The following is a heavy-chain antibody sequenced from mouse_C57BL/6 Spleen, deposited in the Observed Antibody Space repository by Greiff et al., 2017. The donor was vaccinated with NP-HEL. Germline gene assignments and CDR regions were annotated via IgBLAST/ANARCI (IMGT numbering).Heavy chain of an antibody. CDR3: ARSLYYYGSSWYFDV. J-gene: IGHJ1*03. CDR2: IDPSDSYT. CDR1: GYTFTSYW. V-gene: IGHV1-59*01. Sequence: QVQLQQPGAELVRPGTSVKLSCKASGYTFTSYWMHWVKQRPGQGLEWIGVIDPSDSYTNYNQKFKGKATLTVDTSSSTAYMQLSSLTSEDSAVYYCARSLYYYGSSWYFDVWGTGTTVTVSS. D-gene: IGHD1-1*01.